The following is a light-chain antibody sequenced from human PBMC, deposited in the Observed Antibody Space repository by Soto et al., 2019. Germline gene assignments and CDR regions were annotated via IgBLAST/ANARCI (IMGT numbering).Light chain of an antibody. CDR1: RSVTTS. CDR2: GTS. CDR3: QQYNNWPQT. V-gene: IGKV3-15*01. J-gene: IGKJ1*01. Sequence: DIVMTQSPATLSVSPGEITTLSCRASRSVTTSLAWYQQKPGQTPRLLIYGTSTRASDIPARISGSGSGTDFTLTISSLQSEDFAVYYCQQYNNWPQTFGQGTKVDIK.